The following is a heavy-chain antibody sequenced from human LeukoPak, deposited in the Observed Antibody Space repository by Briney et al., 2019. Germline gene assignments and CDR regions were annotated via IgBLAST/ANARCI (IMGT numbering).Heavy chain of an antibody. CDR2: IYHSGST. CDR3: ASRDIVVVPAAIRTPHFDY. D-gene: IGHD2-2*02. V-gene: IGHV4-38-2*01. Sequence: SETLSLTCAVSGYSISSGYYWGWIRQPPGRGLEWIGSIYHSGSTYYNPPLKSRVTISVDTSKNQFSLKLSSVTAADTAVYYCASRDIVVVPAAIRTPHFDYWGQGTLVTVSS. CDR1: GYSISSGYY. J-gene: IGHJ4*02.